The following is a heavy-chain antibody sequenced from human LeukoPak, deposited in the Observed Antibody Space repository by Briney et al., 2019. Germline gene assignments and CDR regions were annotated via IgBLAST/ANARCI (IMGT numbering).Heavy chain of an antibody. V-gene: IGHV3-7*03. D-gene: IGHD7-27*01. CDR1: GFTFSSYW. Sequence: PGGSLRLSCAASGFTFSSYWMNWVRQAPGKGLEWVANIRQDGSEKYYVDSVKGRFTISRDNAKRSVYLQMNSLRAEDTAVYYCAKDLNWGGRWGQGTLVTVSS. CDR2: IRQDGSEK. CDR3: AKDLNWGGR. J-gene: IGHJ4*02.